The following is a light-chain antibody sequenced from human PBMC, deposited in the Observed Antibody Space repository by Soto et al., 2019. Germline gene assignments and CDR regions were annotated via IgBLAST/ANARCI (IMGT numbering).Light chain of an antibody. CDR1: QSVSSY. V-gene: IGKV3-11*01. J-gene: IGKJ4*01. Sequence: EIVLTQSPATLSLSPGERATLSCRASQSVSSYLAWYQQKPGQAPRLLIYDASNRATGVPARFSGSGSGTDFPPTISSLEPEDFAVYYFQQRRHLPLPFGGGTKVEIK. CDR3: QQRRHLPLP. CDR2: DAS.